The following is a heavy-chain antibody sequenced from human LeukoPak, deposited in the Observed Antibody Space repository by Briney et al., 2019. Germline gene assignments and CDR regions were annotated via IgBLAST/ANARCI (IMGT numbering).Heavy chain of an antibody. V-gene: IGHV4-34*01. D-gene: IGHD7-27*01. CDR2: INHSGST. CDR1: GGSFSGYY. Sequence: PSETLSLTCAVYGGSFSGYYWSWIRQPPGKGLEWIGEINHSGSTNYNPSLKSRVTISVDTSKNQFSLKLSSVTAADTAVYYCARSRNWGPSLILPFDYWGQGTLVTASS. CDR3: ARSRNWGPSLILPFDY. J-gene: IGHJ4*02.